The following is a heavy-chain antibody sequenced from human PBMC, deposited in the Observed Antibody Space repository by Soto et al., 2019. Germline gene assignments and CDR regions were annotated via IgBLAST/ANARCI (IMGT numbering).Heavy chain of an antibody. Sequence: QVQLQESGPGLVKPSQTLSLTCTVSGGSISSGDYYWSWIRQPPGKGLEWIGYIYYSGSTYYNPSLKSRVTRSVDTAKNQFSLKLSSVTAADTAVYYCAREVEKLNRQTIDYWGQGTLVTVSS. D-gene: IGHD1-1*01. CDR1: GGSISSGDYY. CDR2: IYYSGST. J-gene: IGHJ4*02. V-gene: IGHV4-30-4*01. CDR3: AREVEKLNRQTIDY.